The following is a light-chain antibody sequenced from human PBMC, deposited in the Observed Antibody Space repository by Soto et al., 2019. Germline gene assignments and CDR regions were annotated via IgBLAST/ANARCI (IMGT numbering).Light chain of an antibody. CDR1: QDIGTW. Sequence: DIQMTQSPSTLSASVGDRVTITCRASQDIGTWLAWYQQKPEKAPKLLIYDASHLETGVPSRFSGSGSGTDFIFTINNLQTEDVARKYCQRYGNSPPFGGGTLVDIK. CDR2: DAS. J-gene: IGKJ4*01. V-gene: IGKV1-33*01. CDR3: QRYGNSPP.